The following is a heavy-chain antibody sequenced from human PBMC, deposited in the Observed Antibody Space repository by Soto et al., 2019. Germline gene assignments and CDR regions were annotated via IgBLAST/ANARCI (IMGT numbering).Heavy chain of an antibody. V-gene: IGHV4-34*01. D-gene: IGHD3-3*01. CDR3: AREGAAAYDFWTGWRDWFDT. CDR1: GWSFSGYY. J-gene: IGHJ5*02. CDR2: INHSGST. Sequence: SETLPITCAVYGWSFSGYYWIWIRQPPGKELERIGEINHSGSTNYNPSLKSRVTISVDTSKNQFSLKLSSVTAADKAVYYCAREGAAAYDFWTGWRDWFDTWGQGTLVT.